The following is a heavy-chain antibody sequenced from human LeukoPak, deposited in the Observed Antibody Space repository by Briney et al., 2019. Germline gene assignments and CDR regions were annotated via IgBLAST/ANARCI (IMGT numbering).Heavy chain of an antibody. CDR3: ANYGKHDY. CDR1: GITFSSYG. D-gene: IGHD4-17*01. V-gene: IGHV3-23*01. Sequence: GGSLRLSCAASGITFSSYGMSWVRQAPGKGLEWVSSISSTGGTTYYADSVKGRFTISRDNSKNTLYLQMNSLRAEDTAVYYCANYGKHDYWGQGTLVTVSS. J-gene: IGHJ4*02. CDR2: ISSTGGTT.